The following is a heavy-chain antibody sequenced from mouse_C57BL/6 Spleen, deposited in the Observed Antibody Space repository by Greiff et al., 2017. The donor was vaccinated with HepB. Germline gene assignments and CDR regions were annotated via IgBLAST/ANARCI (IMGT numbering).Heavy chain of an antibody. Sequence: VQGVESGPELVKPGASVKISCKASGYAFSSSWMNWVKQRPGKGLEWIGRIYPGDGDTNYNGKFKGKATLTADKSSSTAYMQLSSLTSEDSAVYFCAREGGSSLDYWGQGTTLTVSS. CDR2: IYPGDGDT. CDR3: AREGGSSLDY. V-gene: IGHV1-82*01. CDR1: GYAFSSSW. D-gene: IGHD1-1*01. J-gene: IGHJ2*01.